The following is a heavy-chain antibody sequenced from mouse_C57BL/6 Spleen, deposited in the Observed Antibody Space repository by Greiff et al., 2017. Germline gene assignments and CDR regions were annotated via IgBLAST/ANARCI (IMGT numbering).Heavy chain of an antibody. CDR2: IYPGNSDT. Sequence: EVQLQQSGTVLARPGASVKMSCKTSGYTFTSYWMHWVKQRPGQGLEWIGAIYPGNSDTSYNQKFKGKAKLTAVTSASTTYMELSSLTNEDSAVYYCTYGSSSYYFDYWGQGTTLTVSS. CDR1: GYTFTSYW. V-gene: IGHV1-5*01. J-gene: IGHJ2*01. D-gene: IGHD1-1*01. CDR3: TYGSSSYYFDY.